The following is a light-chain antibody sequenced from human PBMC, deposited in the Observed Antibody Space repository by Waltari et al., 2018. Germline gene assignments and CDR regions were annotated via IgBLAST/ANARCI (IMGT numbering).Light chain of an antibody. CDR2: GAS. J-gene: IGKJ1*01. V-gene: IGKV3-20*01. CDR3: QHYVRLPAT. Sequence: IVLTQSPGTLSLSPGKRATLSCRANQSVSRSLAWYQQKPGQAPKLLIYGASTRATGIPDRFTGSGSGTDFSLTISSLEPEDFAIYFCQHYVRLPATFGQGTKVEIK. CDR1: QSVSRS.